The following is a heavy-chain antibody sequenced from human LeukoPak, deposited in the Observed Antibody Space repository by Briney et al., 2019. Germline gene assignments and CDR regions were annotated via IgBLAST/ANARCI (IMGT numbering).Heavy chain of an antibody. J-gene: IGHJ5*02. Sequence: ASVKVSCKASGYTFTSYGISWVRQAPGQGREWMGWIIAYNGNTNYAQKLQGRVTMTTDTSTSTAYMELRSLRSDDTAVYYCARAEGDYGISDNWFDPWGQGTLVSVSS. CDR2: IIAYNGNT. CDR1: GYTFTSYG. D-gene: IGHD4-17*01. CDR3: ARAEGDYGISDNWFDP. V-gene: IGHV1-18*01.